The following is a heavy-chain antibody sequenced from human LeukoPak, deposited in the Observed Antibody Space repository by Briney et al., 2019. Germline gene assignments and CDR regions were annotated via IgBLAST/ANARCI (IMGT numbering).Heavy chain of an antibody. Sequence: GGSLRLSCAASGFTFSSYGMHWVRQAPDKGLEWVAVTPNDRRNNYYAESVKGRFTISRDNSKNTLYLQMNSLRAEDTAVYYCAKDPDFWSGYSFDYWGQGTLVTVSS. CDR1: GFTFSSYG. CDR3: AKDPDFWSGYSFDY. CDR2: TPNDRRNN. D-gene: IGHD3-3*01. J-gene: IGHJ4*02. V-gene: IGHV3-30*18.